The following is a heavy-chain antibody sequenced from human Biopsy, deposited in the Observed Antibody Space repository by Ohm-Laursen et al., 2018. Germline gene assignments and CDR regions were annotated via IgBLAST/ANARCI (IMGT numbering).Heavy chain of an antibody. D-gene: IGHD4-23*01. J-gene: IGHJ4*02. V-gene: IGHV4-61*01. CDR3: ARGSNDFGGLYFPR. CDR2: VYYSGTT. Sequence: TLSLTCTVSGGSVSDSFHFWSWIRQPPGKGLEWIGDVYYSGTTNYNPSLKSRLTISVDTSKNQFSLNLNSVTAADTAVYYCARGSNDFGGLYFPRWGQGTLLTVSS. CDR1: GGSVSDSFHF.